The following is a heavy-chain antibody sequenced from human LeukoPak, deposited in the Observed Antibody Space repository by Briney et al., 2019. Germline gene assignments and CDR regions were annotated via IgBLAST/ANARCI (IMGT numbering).Heavy chain of an antibody. J-gene: IGHJ5*02. CDR1: GFTFSSYA. V-gene: IGHV3-23*01. D-gene: IGHD6-13*01. CDR2: LSGRGGST. CDR3: AKAGYSSSWYYEGNCFDP. Sequence: SGGSLTLSCAASGFTFSSYAMSWVRTAPGKGLEWVLDLSGRGGSTHYANSMKGRFTISRNNSKNTLYLHMNSLRAEDTAVYYCAKAGYSSSWYYEGNCFDPWGQGTLVTVSS.